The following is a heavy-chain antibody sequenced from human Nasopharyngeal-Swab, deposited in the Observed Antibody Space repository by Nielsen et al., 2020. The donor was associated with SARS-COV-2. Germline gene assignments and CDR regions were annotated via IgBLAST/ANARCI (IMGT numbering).Heavy chain of an antibody. D-gene: IGHD3/OR15-3a*01. CDR2: IDPSDSYT. J-gene: IGHJ4*02. V-gene: IGHV5-10-1*01. CDR3: AKEMGLVGGIANSLFDY. CDR1: GYSFTGYW. Sequence: GESLKISCKGSGYSFTGYWISWVRQMPGKGLEWMGRIDPSDSYTNYSPSFQGHVTISADKSISTAYLQWSSLKASDTAMYYCAKEMGLVGGIANSLFDYWGQGTLVTVSS.